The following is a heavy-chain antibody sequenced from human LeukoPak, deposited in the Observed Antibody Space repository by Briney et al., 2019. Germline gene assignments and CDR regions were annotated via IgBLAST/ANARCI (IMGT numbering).Heavy chain of an antibody. CDR2: IKQDGSEK. CDR1: GFTFSSYW. V-gene: IGHV3-7*01. J-gene: IGHJ4*02. Sequence: GGSLRLSRAASGFTFSSYWMSWVRQAPGKGPEWVANIKQDGSEKYYVDSVKGRFTISRDNAKNSLYLQMNSLRAEDTAVYYCARSLILGVVRLVALDYWGQGTLVTVSS. D-gene: IGHD1-26*01. CDR3: ARSLILGVVRLVALDY.